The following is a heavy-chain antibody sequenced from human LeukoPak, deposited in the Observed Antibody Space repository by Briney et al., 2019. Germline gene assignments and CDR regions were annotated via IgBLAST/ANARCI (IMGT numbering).Heavy chain of an antibody. D-gene: IGHD2-21*02. CDR3: ARVGCGGDCYADAFDI. J-gene: IGHJ3*02. Sequence: AAVKVTCKGSGYTFTRYYMHWVRQTPGQGLEWMGIINPSGGSTSYAQKFQGRVTMTRDTSTSTVYMELSSLRSEDTAIYYCARVGCGGDCYADAFDIWGQGTMVAVSS. CDR1: GYTFTRYY. V-gene: IGHV1-46*01. CDR2: INPSGGST.